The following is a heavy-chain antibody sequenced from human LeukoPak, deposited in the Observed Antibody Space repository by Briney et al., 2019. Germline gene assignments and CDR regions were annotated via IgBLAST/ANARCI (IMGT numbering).Heavy chain of an antibody. CDR3: ASGPGALRITMVRGPNYYYYYMDV. J-gene: IGHJ6*03. V-gene: IGHV3-48*01. CDR1: GFTFGDYA. D-gene: IGHD3-10*01. CDR2: ISSSSSTI. Sequence: GGSLRLSCTASGFTFGDYAMSWFRQAPGKGLEWVSYISSSSSTIYYADSVKGRFTTSRDNAKNSLYLQMNSLRAEDTAVYYCASGPGALRITMVRGPNYYYYYMDVWGKGTTVTVSS.